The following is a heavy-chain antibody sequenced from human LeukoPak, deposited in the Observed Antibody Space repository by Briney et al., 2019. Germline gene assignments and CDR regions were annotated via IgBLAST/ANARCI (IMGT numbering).Heavy chain of an antibody. J-gene: IGHJ4*02. CDR3: AREKGDFWSGYYIDY. Sequence: SETLSLTCTVSGGSISSGDYYWSWIRQPPGKGLEWIGYIHYSGSTYYNPSLKSRVTISVDTSKNQFSLKLSSVTAADTAVYYCAREKGDFWSGYYIDYWGQGTLVTVSS. D-gene: IGHD3-3*01. CDR2: IHYSGST. V-gene: IGHV4-30-4*08. CDR1: GGSISSGDYY.